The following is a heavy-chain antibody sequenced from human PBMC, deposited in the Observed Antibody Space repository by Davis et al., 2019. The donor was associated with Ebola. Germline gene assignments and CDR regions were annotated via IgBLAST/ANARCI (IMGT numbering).Heavy chain of an antibody. V-gene: IGHV3-23*01. CDR3: AKDVLLWFGGWFDP. Sequence: GESLKISCAASGFTFSSYAMSWVRQAPGKGLEWVSAISSSGGSTYYADSVKGRFTISRDNSKNTLYLQMNSLRAEDTAVYYCAKDVLLWFGGWFDPWGQGTLVTVSS. J-gene: IGHJ5*02. CDR2: ISSSGGST. D-gene: IGHD3-10*01. CDR1: GFTFSSYA.